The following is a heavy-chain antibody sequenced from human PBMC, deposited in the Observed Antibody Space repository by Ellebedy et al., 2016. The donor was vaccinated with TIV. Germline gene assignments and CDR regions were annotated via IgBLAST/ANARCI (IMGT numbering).Heavy chain of an antibody. V-gene: IGHV3-64*01. CDR1: GFTFSSYA. J-gene: IGHJ4*02. CDR2: ISSNGGST. D-gene: IGHD2-21*02. Sequence: ESLKISCAASGFTFSSYAMHWVRQAPGKGLEYVSAISSNGGSTYYANSVKGRFTISRDNSKNTLYLQMGSLRAEDMAVYYCARDEGRGGDCPDYWGQGTLVTVSS. CDR3: ARDEGRGGDCPDY.